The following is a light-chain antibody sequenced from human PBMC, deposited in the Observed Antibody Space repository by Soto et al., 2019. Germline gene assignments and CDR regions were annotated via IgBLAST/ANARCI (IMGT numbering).Light chain of an antibody. J-gene: IGKJ2*01. CDR2: GAS. CDR1: LSVSSN. CDR3: QQYNNWPPYT. V-gene: IGKV3-15*01. Sequence: ETVMTQSPATLSVSPGERATLSCRASLSVSSNLAWYQQKPGQAPRLLIYGASTRATGIPARFSGSGSGTEFTLTISSLQSEDFSIYYCQQYNNWPPYTVGQGPKLEIK.